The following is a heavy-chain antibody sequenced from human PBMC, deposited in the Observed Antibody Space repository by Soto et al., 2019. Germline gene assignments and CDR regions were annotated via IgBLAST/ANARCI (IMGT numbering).Heavy chain of an antibody. Sequence: SGPTLLNPTQTLTLTCAFSGFSLSSTGMCVSWIRQPPGRALEWLALIDWADDKYYSTSLKTRLTISKDASINQVVLTMADMDPADTAIYYCARVVAAGAYYYYGMDVWGPGTTVTVSS. CDR3: ARVVAAGAYYYYGMDV. CDR1: GFSLSSTGMC. V-gene: IGHV2-70*12. J-gene: IGHJ6*02. D-gene: IGHD2-2*01. CDR2: IDWADDK.